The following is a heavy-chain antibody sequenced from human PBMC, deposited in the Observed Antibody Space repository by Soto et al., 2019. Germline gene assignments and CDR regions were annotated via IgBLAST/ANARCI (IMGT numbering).Heavy chain of an antibody. D-gene: IGHD5-12*01. CDR1: GYSFTSYW. V-gene: IGHV5-51*01. CDR2: IYPGDSDT. Sequence: PGESLKISCKGSGYSFTSYWIGWVRQMPGKGLEWMGIIYPGDSDTRYSPSFQGQVTISADKSISTAYLQWSSLKASDTAMYYCARQKGMATPLIAFDIWGQGTMVTVSS. J-gene: IGHJ3*02. CDR3: ARQKGMATPLIAFDI.